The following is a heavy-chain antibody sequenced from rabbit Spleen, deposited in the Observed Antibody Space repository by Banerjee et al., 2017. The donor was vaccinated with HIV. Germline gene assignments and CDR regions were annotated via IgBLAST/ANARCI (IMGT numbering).Heavy chain of an antibody. Sequence: QSLEEYGGDLVKPGASLTLTCKASGLDFLSSYWICWARLAPGKGLEWIACIDVSGGTTTHYASWAKGRFTISKTSSTTVTLQMTSLTAADTATYFCARDLDGVIGWNFGWWGQGTLVTVS. CDR3: ARDLDGVIGWNFGW. CDR2: IDVSGGTTT. J-gene: IGHJ4*01. V-gene: IGHV1S40*01. D-gene: IGHD4-1*01. CDR1: GLDFLSSYW.